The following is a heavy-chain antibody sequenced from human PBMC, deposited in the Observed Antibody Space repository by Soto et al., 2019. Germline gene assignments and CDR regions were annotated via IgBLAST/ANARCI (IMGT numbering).Heavy chain of an antibody. Sequence: SETLSLTCTVSGGSISTSSHYWGWIRLPPGKGLEWIGSISYSGSTYYNPSLKSRVTISVDTSKNQFSLKLSSVNAADTAVYYCARGHGGITVFGAPGHFDYWGQGTVVTVSS. CDR3: ARGHGGITVFGAPGHFDY. CDR1: GGSISTSSHY. J-gene: IGHJ4*02. CDR2: ISYSGST. V-gene: IGHV4-39*01. D-gene: IGHD3-3*01.